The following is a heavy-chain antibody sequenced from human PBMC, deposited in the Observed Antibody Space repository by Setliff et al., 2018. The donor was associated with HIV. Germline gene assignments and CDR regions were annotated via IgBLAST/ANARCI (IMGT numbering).Heavy chain of an antibody. D-gene: IGHD2-2*01. CDR1: GGSISSSSYY. J-gene: IGHJ6*03. CDR2: IYYSGST. V-gene: IGHV4-39*01. Sequence: SETLSLTCTVSGGSISSSSYYWGWIRQPPGKGLEWIGNIYYSGSTYYNPSLQSRVTIFVDTSKNQFSLKLSSVTAADTAVYYCARLDCSSTSCYSVAHYCMDVWGKGTTVTV. CDR3: ARLDCSSTSCYSVAHYCMDV.